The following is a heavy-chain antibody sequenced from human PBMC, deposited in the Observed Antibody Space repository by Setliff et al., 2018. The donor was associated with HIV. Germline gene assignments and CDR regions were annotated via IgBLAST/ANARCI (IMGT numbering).Heavy chain of an antibody. Sequence: ASVKVSCKASGYTFTSYDINWVRQAPGQGLEWMGWMNPNSGNTGYARKFQGRITMTRNTSITTAYMELSSLGSEDTAVYYCARVIGYFSGWYLNYWGQGTPVTVSS. J-gene: IGHJ4*02. D-gene: IGHD6-19*01. CDR1: GYTFTSYD. V-gene: IGHV1-8*02. CDR3: ARVIGYFSGWYLNY. CDR2: MNPNSGNT.